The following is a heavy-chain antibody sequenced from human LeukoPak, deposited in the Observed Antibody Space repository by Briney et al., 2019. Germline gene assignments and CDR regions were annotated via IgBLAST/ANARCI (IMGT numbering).Heavy chain of an antibody. Sequence: ASVKVSCKASGYTFTSYGISWVRQAPGQGLEWMGWISAYNGNTNYAQKLQGRVTMTTDTSTSTAYMELRSLRSDDTAVYYCARDHGGSYYLRHPQLNWFDPWGQGTLVTVSS. V-gene: IGHV1-18*01. J-gene: IGHJ5*02. D-gene: IGHD1-26*01. CDR1: GYTFTSYG. CDR3: ARDHGGSYYLRHPQLNWFDP. CDR2: ISAYNGNT.